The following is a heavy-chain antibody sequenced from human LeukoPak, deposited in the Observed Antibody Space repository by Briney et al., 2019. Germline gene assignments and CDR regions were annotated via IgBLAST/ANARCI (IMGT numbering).Heavy chain of an antibody. CDR1: GFTFDNYA. J-gene: IGHJ4*02. CDR3: AKDTDGYSSGWYAIWDY. Sequence: PGRSLRLSCAASGFTFDNYAMHWVRQAPGKGLEWVSGISWNSGSIGYADSVKGRFTISRDNSKNTLYLQMNSLRAEDTAVYYCAKDTDGYSSGWYAIWDYWGQGTLVTVSS. V-gene: IGHV3-9*01. CDR2: ISWNSGSI. D-gene: IGHD6-19*01.